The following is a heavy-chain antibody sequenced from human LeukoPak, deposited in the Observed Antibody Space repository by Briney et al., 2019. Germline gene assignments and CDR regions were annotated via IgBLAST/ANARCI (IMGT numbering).Heavy chain of an antibody. J-gene: IGHJ4*02. CDR1: GGSINNSSYY. CDR3: ARWVGAADY. D-gene: IGHD2-15*01. CDR2: IYYSGST. V-gene: IGHV4-39*01. Sequence: SETLSLTCTVSGGSINNSSYYWGWVRQPPKKGLEWIGTIYYSGSTDYNPSLKSRVTISVDTSKNQFSLTLNSVTAADMSVYYCARWVGAADYWGQGTLVTVSS.